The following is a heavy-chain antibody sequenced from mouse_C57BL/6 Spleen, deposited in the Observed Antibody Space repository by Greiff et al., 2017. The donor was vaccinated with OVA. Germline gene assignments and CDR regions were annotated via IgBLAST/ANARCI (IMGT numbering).Heavy chain of an antibody. CDR3: ARSGGYGHYAMDY. CDR1: GYTFTSYW. CDR2: IDPSDSYT. Sequence: VQLQQSGAELVMPGASVKLSCKASGYTFTSYWMHWVKQRPGQGLEWIGEIDPSDSYTNYNQKFKGKSTLTVDKSSSTAYMQLSSLTSEDSAVYYCARSGGYGHYAMDYWGQGTSVTVSS. D-gene: IGHD2-2*01. J-gene: IGHJ4*01. V-gene: IGHV1-69*01.